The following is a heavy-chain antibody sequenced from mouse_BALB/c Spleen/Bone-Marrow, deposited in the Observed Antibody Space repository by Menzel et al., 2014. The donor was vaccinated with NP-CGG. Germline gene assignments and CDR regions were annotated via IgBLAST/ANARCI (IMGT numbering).Heavy chain of an antibody. Sequence: LVESGPELVRPGVSVKISCKGSGYTFTDYAMHWVEQSHAKSLEWIGVISTYSGNTNYNQKFNGKATMTVDKSSSSAYMKLARLTDEDSAIYYCARRTNLQGDFDVWGAGTTVTVSS. CDR3: ARRTNLQGDFDV. D-gene: IGHD1-3*01. CDR2: ISTYSGNT. V-gene: IGHV1-67*01. J-gene: IGHJ1*01. CDR1: GYTFTDYA.